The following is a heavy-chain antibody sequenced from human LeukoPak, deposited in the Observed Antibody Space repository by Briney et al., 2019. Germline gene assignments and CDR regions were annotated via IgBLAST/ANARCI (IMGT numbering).Heavy chain of an antibody. CDR3: NQETAYDIMTGHYVEYFLH. D-gene: IGHD3-9*01. CDR2: IRSKTDGGTT. CDR1: GFTFSDAW. Sequence: GGSLRLYCAASGFTFSDAWMSWDRQAPGTGLDLVGRIRSKTDGGTTDYAAPVKGRLTISRDDSKNTLFLQMNSLETEDTAVFFFNQETAYDIMTGHYVEYFLHWGQGTLVTVTS. V-gene: IGHV3-15*01. J-gene: IGHJ1*01.